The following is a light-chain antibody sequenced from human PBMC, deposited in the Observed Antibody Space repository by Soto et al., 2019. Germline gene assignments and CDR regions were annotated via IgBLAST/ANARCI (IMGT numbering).Light chain of an antibody. CDR3: QHYHNWPPWT. CDR1: QSVSVN. V-gene: IGKV3-15*01. CDR2: GAS. Sequence: EIVMTQSPATLSASPGERVTLSCRASQSVSVNLAWYQQNPGQAPRLLIYGASTRATGSPARFSGSGSGTDFTLTISSLQSEDFAVYYCQHYHNWPPWTFGQGTKVEIK. J-gene: IGKJ1*01.